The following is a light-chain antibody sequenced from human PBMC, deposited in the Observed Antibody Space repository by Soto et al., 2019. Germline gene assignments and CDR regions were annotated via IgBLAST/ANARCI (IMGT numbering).Light chain of an antibody. Sequence: QSALTQPASVSGSPGQSITISCTGTSSDIGVYNYVSWYQQHPGKAPKLMIYDVTKRPSGVSNRFSGSKSGNTASLTISGLQAEDEDDYYCTSYRGSGIFEVFGGGTKVTVL. CDR2: DVT. V-gene: IGLV2-14*01. CDR3: TSYRGSGIFEV. CDR1: SSDIGVYNY. J-gene: IGLJ2*01.